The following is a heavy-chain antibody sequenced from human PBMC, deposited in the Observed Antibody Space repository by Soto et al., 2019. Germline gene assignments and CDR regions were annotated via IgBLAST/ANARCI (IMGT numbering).Heavy chain of an antibody. CDR2: ISSSSSTI. D-gene: IGHD1-1*01. CDR1: EVTFISYS. CDR3: ARDRLAGTTSGY. V-gene: IGHV3-48*02. Sequence: GGSQILCCAASEVTFISYSRNWILQAPGKGLEWVSYISSSSSTIYYADSVKGRFTISRDNAKNSLYLQMNSLRDEDTAVYYCARDRLAGTTSGYWGQGTLVTVSS. J-gene: IGHJ4*02.